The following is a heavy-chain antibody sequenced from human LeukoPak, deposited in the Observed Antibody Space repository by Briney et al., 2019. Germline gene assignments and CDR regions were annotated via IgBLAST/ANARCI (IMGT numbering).Heavy chain of an antibody. CDR1: GFTFSDYY. V-gene: IGHV3-7*01. Sequence: PGGSLRLSCAASGFTFSDYYMSWVRQAPGKGLEWVTNIKQDGSEKYYVDSVKGRFTISRDSAKNSLYLQMNSLRAEDTAVYYCARAGGTYYGIAFDIWGQGTMVTVSS. CDR3: ARAGGTYYGIAFDI. CDR2: IKQDGSEK. D-gene: IGHD1-26*01. J-gene: IGHJ3*02.